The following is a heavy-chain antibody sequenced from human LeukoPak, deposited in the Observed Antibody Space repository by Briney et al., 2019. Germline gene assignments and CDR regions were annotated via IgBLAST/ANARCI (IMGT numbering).Heavy chain of an antibody. J-gene: IGHJ3*02. CDR3: AWGSEGYGGAFDI. CDR1: GGSISSYY. Sequence: PSETLSLTCTVSGGSISSYYWSWIRPPPGKGLEWIGYIYYSGSTNYNPSLKSRVTISVDTSKNQFSLKLSSVTAADTAVYYCAWGSEGYGGAFDIWGQGTMVTVSS. V-gene: IGHV4-59*08. CDR2: IYYSGST. D-gene: IGHD1-26*01.